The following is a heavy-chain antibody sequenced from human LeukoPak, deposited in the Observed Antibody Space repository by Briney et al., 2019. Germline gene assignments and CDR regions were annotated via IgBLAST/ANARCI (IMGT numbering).Heavy chain of an antibody. J-gene: IGHJ3*02. CDR2: IHSDGSDT. D-gene: IGHD6-19*01. CDR1: GFIFSSYW. Sequence: PGGSLRLSCAASGFIFSSYWMHRVRQAPGKGLVWVSRIHSDGSDTTYADSVKGRFTISRDNAKNTLYLQMNSLRAEDTAVYYCAREGNSGWRDDGFDIWGQGTMVTVSS. V-gene: IGHV3-74*01. CDR3: AREGNSGWRDDGFDI.